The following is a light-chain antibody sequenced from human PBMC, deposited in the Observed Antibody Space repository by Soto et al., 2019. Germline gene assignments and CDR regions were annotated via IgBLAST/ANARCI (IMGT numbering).Light chain of an antibody. Sequence: IRMTQSPSSLSSSTGDRVTITCRASQCISIYLAWYQQKPGKAPKLPIYAASTLQSGVPSRFSGSGSGTDFTLTISCLQSEDFATYYCQQYYSYPRTFGQGTKVDNK. CDR3: QQYYSYPRT. CDR2: AAS. V-gene: IGKV1-8*01. CDR1: QCISIY. J-gene: IGKJ1*01.